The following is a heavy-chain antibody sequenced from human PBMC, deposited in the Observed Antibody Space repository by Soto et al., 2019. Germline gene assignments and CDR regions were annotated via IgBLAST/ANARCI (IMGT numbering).Heavy chain of an antibody. CDR1: GYTFTSYG. D-gene: IGHD3-22*01. J-gene: IGHJ4*02. CDR2: ISAYNGNT. CDR3: AVHYDSSGYLFDY. V-gene: IGHV1-18*04. Sequence: GASVKVSCKASGYTFTSYGISWVRQAPGQGLEWMGWISAYNGNTNYAQKLQGRVTMTTDTSTSTAYKELRSLRSDDTAVYYCAVHYDSSGYLFDYWGQGTLVTVSS.